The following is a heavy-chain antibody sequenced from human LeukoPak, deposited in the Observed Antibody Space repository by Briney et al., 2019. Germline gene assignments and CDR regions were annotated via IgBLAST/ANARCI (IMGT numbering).Heavy chain of an antibody. CDR3: ARARPSGWYVIPNDY. CDR2: ISAYNGNT. CDR1: GYTFTSYG. V-gene: IGHV1-18*01. J-gene: IGHJ4*02. Sequence: ASVKVSCKASGYTFTSYGISWVRQAPGQGLEWMGWISAYNGNTNYAQKLQGRVTMTTDTSTSTAYMELRSLRSDDTAVYYCARARPSGWYVIPNDYWGQGTLVTVSS. D-gene: IGHD6-19*01.